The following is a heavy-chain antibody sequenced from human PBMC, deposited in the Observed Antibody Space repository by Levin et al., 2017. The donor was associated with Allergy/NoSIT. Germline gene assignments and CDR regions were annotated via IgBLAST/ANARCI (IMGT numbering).Heavy chain of an antibody. V-gene: IGHV4-59*01. J-gene: IGHJ2*01. CDR1: GDSINSDY. CDR2: LYYSGST. CDR3: ARGRLYWYFDL. Sequence: SQTLSLTCSVSGDSINSDYWSWLRQPPGKGPEWIGYLYYSGSTNYNPSLKSRVTMSIDKSKNHFSLRLRSVTAADTAVYYCARGRLYWYFDLWGRGTLVTVSS.